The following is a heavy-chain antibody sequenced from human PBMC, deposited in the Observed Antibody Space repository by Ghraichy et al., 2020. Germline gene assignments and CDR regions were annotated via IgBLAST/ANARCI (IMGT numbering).Heavy chain of an antibody. CDR2: IYTSGST. J-gene: IGHJ3*02. D-gene: IGHD2-15*01. Sequence: SETLSLTCTVSGGSISSYYWTWIRRPPGKGLEWIGYIYTSGSTNYNPSLKSRVTISLDTSKNQFSLRLNSVTAADTAVYYCARRPPGGTFDIWGQGTMVAVSS. CDR3: ARRPPGGTFDI. CDR1: GGSISSYY. V-gene: IGHV4-4*09.